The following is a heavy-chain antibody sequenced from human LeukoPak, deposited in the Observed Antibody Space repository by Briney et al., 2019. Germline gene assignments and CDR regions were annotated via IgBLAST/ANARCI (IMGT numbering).Heavy chain of an antibody. D-gene: IGHD6-19*01. CDR1: GFTFSSYA. J-gene: IGHJ5*02. V-gene: IGHV3-23*01. Sequence: GGSLRLPCATSGFTFSSYAMSWVRQAPGKGLEWVSAISGSGDYTYYADSVKGRFTISRDNSKNTLYLQMNSLRADDTAVYYCANFERTVAGPYNWFDPWGQGTLVTVSS. CDR3: ANFERTVAGPYNWFDP. CDR2: ISGSGDYT.